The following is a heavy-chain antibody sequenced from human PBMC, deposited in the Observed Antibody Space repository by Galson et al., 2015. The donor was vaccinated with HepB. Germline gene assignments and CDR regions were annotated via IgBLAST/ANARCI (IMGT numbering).Heavy chain of an antibody. D-gene: IGHD6-19*01. CDR2: IIPIFGTA. Sequence: SVKVSCKASGGTFSSYAISWVRQAPGQGLEWMGGIIPIFGTANYAQKFQGRVTITADESTSTAYMELSSLRSEDTAVYYCASLSSGWDPYYYGMDVWGQGTTVTVSS. CDR1: GGTFSSYA. V-gene: IGHV1-69*13. CDR3: ASLSSGWDPYYYGMDV. J-gene: IGHJ6*02.